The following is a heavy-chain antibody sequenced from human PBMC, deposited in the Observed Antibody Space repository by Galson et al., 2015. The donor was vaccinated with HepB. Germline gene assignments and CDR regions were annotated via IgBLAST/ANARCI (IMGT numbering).Heavy chain of an antibody. CDR3: ARAVYYDFWNGFGP. V-gene: IGHV4-34*01. CDR2: INHNGST. Sequence: ETLSLTCGVYGGSFSTYYWSWIRQPPGKGLEWIGEINHNGSTNYNPSLKSRVSISIDTSKNRFSLKLSPVTAADTAVYYCARAVYYDFWNGFGPWGQGTLVTVSS. CDR1: GGSFSTYY. J-gene: IGHJ5*02. D-gene: IGHD3-3*01.